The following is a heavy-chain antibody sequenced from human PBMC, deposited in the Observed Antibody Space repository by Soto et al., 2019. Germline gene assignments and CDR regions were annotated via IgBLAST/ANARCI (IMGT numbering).Heavy chain of an antibody. V-gene: IGHV4-4*02. D-gene: IGHD1-26*01. CDR3: ARGPPIVGNTTPLDS. Sequence: QVQLQESGPRLVKPSGTLSLTCSVSGGSITNSNWWTWVRLPPAKGLEWIGDIYHAGSTKYNPSLERRVTISVDTSKNQFALTLTSVIAADTAVYFCARGPPIVGNTTPLDSWGRGTLVTVSS. CDR2: IYHAGST. CDR1: GGSITNSNW. J-gene: IGHJ4*02.